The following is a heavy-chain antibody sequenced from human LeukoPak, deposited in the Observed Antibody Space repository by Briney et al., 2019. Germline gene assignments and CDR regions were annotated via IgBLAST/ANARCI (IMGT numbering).Heavy chain of an antibody. CDR3: AKDNSPTAYYYYGMDV. V-gene: IGHV3-30*18. CDR1: GFIFSSYG. D-gene: IGHD2/OR15-2a*01. J-gene: IGHJ6*02. Sequence: GRSLRLSCAASGFIFSSYGMHWVRQAPGKGLEWVAVISNDGSNKYYADSVKGRFTISRDNSRNTLYLQMNSLRAEDTAVYYCAKDNSPTAYYYYGMDVWGQGTTVTVSS. CDR2: ISNDGSNK.